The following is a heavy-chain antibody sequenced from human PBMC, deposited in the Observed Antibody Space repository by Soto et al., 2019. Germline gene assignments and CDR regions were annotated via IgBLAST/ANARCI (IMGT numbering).Heavy chain of an antibody. CDR1: GGSISSYY. J-gene: IGHJ6*02. V-gene: IGHV4-59*01. Sequence: SETLSLTCTVSGGSISSYYLSWIRQPPGKGLECIGYIYYSGSTNYNPSLKSRVTISVDTSKNQFSLKLSSVTAADTAVYYCARDARRVATMVHYYGMDVWGQGTTVTVSS. CDR2: IYYSGST. CDR3: ARDARRVATMVHYYGMDV. D-gene: IGHD5-12*01.